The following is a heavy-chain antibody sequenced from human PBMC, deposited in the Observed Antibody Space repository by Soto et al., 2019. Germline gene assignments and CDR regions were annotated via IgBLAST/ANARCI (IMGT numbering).Heavy chain of an antibody. CDR1: GYTFTNYY. Sequence: ASVKVSCKASGYTFTNYYMHWVRQAPGQGLEWMGIINPNGDSTTYAQKFQGRVTMTRDTSTSTVYMELSSLRSEGTAVYYCARDPSSSSSTYYFHYWGQATLVTVSS. CDR3: ARDPSSSSSTYYFHY. J-gene: IGHJ4*02. D-gene: IGHD6-6*01. CDR2: INPNGDST. V-gene: IGHV1-46*01.